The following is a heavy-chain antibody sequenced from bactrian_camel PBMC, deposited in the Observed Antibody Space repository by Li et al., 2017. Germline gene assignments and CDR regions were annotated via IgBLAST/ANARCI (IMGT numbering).Heavy chain of an antibody. D-gene: IGHD3*01. CDR2: IYSGDGSA. J-gene: IGHJ4*01. CDR3: AAKLPFECYVDSSDFDN. V-gene: IGHV3S63*01. Sequence: HVQLVESGGGSVQLGGSLTLSCAVSGNGDGSGYWCTGWFRQAPGQEREAVAAIYSGDGSAIYTDSVKGRFTISRDNAKNTVYLQMNSLKPEDTAMYYCAAKLPFECYVDSSDFDNWGQGTQVTVS. CDR1: GNGDGSGYWC.